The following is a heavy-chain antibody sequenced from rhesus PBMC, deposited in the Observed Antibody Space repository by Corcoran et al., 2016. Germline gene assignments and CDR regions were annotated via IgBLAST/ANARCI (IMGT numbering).Heavy chain of an antibody. D-gene: IGHD5-12*01. Sequence: QLQLQESGPGLVKPSETLSVTCAVSGGSISSSYWSWIRQAPGKGLEGIGYIYGSGSSTNYNPSLKSRVTLSVDTSKNQLSLKLSSVTTVDTAVYYCARAAGYSYSYFDYWGQGVLVTVS. CDR3: ARAAGYSYSYFDY. J-gene: IGHJ4*01. CDR1: GGSISSSY. V-gene: IGHV4-169*01. CDR2: IYGSGSST.